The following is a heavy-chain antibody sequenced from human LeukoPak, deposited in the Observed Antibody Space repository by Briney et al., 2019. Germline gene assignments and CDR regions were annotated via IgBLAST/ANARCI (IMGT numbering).Heavy chain of an antibody. V-gene: IGHV4-34*01. CDR2: INHSGST. J-gene: IGHJ5*02. D-gene: IGHD3-22*01. CDR1: GGSISSYY. CDR3: ASRPHGTYYYDSSGNGIPTTHQNWFDP. Sequence: SETLSLTCTVSGGSISSYYWSWIRQPPGKGLEWIGEINHSGSTNYNPSLKSRVTISVDTSKNQFSLKLSSVTAADTAVYYCASRPHGTYYYDSSGNGIPTTHQNWFDPWGQGTLVTVSS.